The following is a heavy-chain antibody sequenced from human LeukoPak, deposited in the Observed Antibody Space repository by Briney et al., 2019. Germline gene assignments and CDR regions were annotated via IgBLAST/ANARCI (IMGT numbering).Heavy chain of an antibody. Sequence: ASVKVSCKASGYTFTGYYIHWVRQAPGQGLEWMGWMNPNSVGTRYAQKFQGRVTFTRETSMWTAYMELNRLTSDDTAVSYCARVGSGPLSTYNIKTSIWFDPWGQGTLVTVSS. CDR2: MNPNSVGT. CDR3: ARVGSGPLSTYNIKTSIWFDP. CDR1: GYTFTGYY. D-gene: IGHD1-1*01. V-gene: IGHV1-2*02. J-gene: IGHJ5*02.